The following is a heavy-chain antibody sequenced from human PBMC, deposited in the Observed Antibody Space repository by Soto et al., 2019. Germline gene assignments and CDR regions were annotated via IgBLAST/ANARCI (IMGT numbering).Heavy chain of an antibody. CDR3: ARRIAMIVVVFDP. D-gene: IGHD3-22*01. V-gene: IGHV4-34*01. CDR2: IDHSGSA. CDR1: GDSFSGYY. Sequence: QEQVQQWGAGLLKPSETLSLTCAVHGDSFSGYYWSWIRQSPGKGLEWIGEIDHSGSANYNPSLTSRVSMSVDTSSQQVSLKLSSVTAADTAVYYCARRIAMIVVVFDPWGQGTLVTVSS. J-gene: IGHJ5*02.